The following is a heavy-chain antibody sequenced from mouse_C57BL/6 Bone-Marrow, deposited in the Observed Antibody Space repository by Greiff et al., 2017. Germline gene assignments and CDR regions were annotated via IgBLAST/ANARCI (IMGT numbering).Heavy chain of an antibody. Sequence: VQLQQSGTVLARPGASVKMSCKTSGYTFTSYWMHWVKQRPGQGLEWIGAIYPGNSDSSYDQKLPGKAKLTAVTSASTAYMKLSSLTNRDSAVYDGTRGTGAANGYYDMDYWGQGTSVTVSS. CDR3: TRGTGAANGYYDMDY. CDR1: GYTFTSYW. J-gene: IGHJ4*01. CDR2: IYPGNSDS. D-gene: IGHD4-1*01. V-gene: IGHV1-5*01.